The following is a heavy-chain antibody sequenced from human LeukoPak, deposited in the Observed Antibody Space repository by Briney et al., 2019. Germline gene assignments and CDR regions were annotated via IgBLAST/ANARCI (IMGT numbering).Heavy chain of an antibody. CDR2: ISGSGGST. D-gene: IGHD3-9*01. CDR3: ARGVELTGYSDY. Sequence: PGGSLRLSCAASGLTFNSYAMNWVRQAPGKGLEWVSGISGSGGSTDYADSVKGRFTISRDNAKNSLYLQMNSLRAEDTAVYYCARGVELTGYSDYWGRGTLVTVSS. V-gene: IGHV3-23*01. CDR1: GLTFNSYA. J-gene: IGHJ4*02.